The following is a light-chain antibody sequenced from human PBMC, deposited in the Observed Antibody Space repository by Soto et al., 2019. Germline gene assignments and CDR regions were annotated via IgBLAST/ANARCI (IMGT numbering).Light chain of an antibody. Sequence: ETVLTQSPGSLSLSPGERATLSCRACQSVSSSYLAWYQQKPGQAPRLLIYGASSRATGIPDRFSGSGSGTDFTLSICGLEPEDFAVYYCQLYNIWRITFGQGTRLEI. J-gene: IGKJ5*01. CDR3: QLYNIWRIT. CDR1: QSVSSSY. V-gene: IGKV3-20*01. CDR2: GAS.